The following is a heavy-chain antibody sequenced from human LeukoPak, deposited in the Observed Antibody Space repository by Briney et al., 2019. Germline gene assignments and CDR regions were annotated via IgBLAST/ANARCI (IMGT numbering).Heavy chain of an antibody. J-gene: IGHJ4*02. CDR2: IRTKGKNYAT. Sequence: PGGSLRLSCAASGFIFSGSDMHWVRQASGKGLEWVGRIRTKGKNYATAYTASVKGRFTISRDDSKNTAYLQMNSLKTEDTAVYYCTRLGELGMIVIGGQGTLVTVSS. CDR1: GFIFSGSD. D-gene: IGHD3-22*01. V-gene: IGHV3-73*01. CDR3: TRLGELGMIVI.